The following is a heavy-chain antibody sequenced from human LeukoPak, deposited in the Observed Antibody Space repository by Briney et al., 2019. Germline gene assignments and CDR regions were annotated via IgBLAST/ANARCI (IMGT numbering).Heavy chain of an antibody. Sequence: SETLSLTCTVSGGSISSYYWSWIRQPPGKGLEWIGYIYHSGSTNYNPSLKSRVTISVDTSKNQFSLKLSSVTAADTAVYYCARDNLTGYYWYFDLWGRGTLVTVSS. D-gene: IGHD3-9*01. CDR3: ARDNLTGYYWYFDL. CDR2: IYHSGST. J-gene: IGHJ2*01. V-gene: IGHV4-59*01. CDR1: GGSISSYY.